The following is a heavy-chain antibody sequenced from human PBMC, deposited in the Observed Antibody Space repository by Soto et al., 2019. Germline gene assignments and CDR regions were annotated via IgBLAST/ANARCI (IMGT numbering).Heavy chain of an antibody. CDR2: MNPNSGNT. D-gene: IGHD6-19*01. V-gene: IGHV1-8*01. J-gene: IGHJ4*02. CDR1: GYTFTSYD. CDR3: ARERSSGWYVDY. Sequence: GASVKVSCKASGYTFTSYDINWVRQATGQGLEWMGWMNPNSGNTGYAQKFQGGVTMTRNTSITTAYMELSSLRSGDTAVYYCARERSSGWYVDYWGQGTLVTVSS.